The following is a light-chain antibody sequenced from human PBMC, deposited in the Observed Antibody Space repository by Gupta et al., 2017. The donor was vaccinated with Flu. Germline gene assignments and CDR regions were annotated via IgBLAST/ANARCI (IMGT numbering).Light chain of an antibody. J-gene: IGKJ2*01. CDR2: GAS. Sequence: IVLTQSPGTLSLSPGERATLSCRASQSVSSSYLAWYQQKPGQAPRLLMYGASSRPTGIPDRFSGSGAGTDFTLTISRLEPEDFAVYYCQQYGSSPPYTFGQGTKLEIK. CDR1: QSVSSSY. V-gene: IGKV3-20*01. CDR3: QQYGSSPPYT.